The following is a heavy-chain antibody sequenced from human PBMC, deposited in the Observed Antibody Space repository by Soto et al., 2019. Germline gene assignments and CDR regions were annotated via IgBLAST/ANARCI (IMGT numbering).Heavy chain of an antibody. V-gene: IGHV1-24*01. J-gene: IGHJ6*02. CDR3: ATVSGSYYPYYYYYGMDV. Sequence: ASVKGSCKVSGYTLTELSMHWVQQAPGKGLEWMGGFDPEDGETIYAQKFQGRVTMTEDTSTDTAYMELSSLRSEDTAVYYCATVSGSYYPYYYYYGMDVWGQGTTVTXSS. CDR2: FDPEDGET. CDR1: GYTLTELS. D-gene: IGHD1-26*01.